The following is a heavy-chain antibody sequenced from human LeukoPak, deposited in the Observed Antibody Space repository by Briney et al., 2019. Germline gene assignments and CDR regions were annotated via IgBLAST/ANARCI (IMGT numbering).Heavy chain of an antibody. D-gene: IGHD6-13*01. Sequence: SETLSLTCSVSGDSISSSGYYWGWIRQPPGKGLEWIGSMYYSGSTYYNPSLKSRVTISVDTSKNQFSLKLSSVTAADTAVYYCARAVGSSSWRYFDYWGQGTLVTVSS. J-gene: IGHJ4*02. CDR1: GDSISSSGYY. CDR2: MYYSGST. CDR3: ARAVGSSSWRYFDY. V-gene: IGHV4-39*07.